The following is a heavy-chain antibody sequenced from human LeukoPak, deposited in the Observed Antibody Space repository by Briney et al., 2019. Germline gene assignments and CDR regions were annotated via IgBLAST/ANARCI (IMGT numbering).Heavy chain of an antibody. CDR2: ISYDGSNK. CDR1: GFTYTKHA. D-gene: IGHD5-18*01. V-gene: IGHV3-30*04. J-gene: IGHJ4*02. CDR3: ARDRGWIQLWFGIPHDY. Sequence: GGSLRLSCAASGFTYTKHAMHWVRQAPGKGLEWVAVISYDGSNKYYADSVKGRFTISRDNSKNTLYLQMNSLRAEDTAVYYCARDRGWIQLWFGIPHDYWGQGTLVTVSS.